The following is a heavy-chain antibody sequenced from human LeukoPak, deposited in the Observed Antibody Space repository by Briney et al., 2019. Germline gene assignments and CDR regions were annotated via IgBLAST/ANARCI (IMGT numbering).Heavy chain of an antibody. V-gene: IGHV3-23*01. Sequence: GGSLRLSCAASGFTFSSYSMNWVRQAPGKGLEWVSAISGSGGSTYYADSVKGRFTISRDNSKNTLYLQMNSLRAEDTAVYYCAKDISGYSYGFSGWGPYYYYYYMDVWGKGTTVTVSS. CDR3: AKDISGYSYGFSGWGPYYYYYYMDV. D-gene: IGHD5-18*01. J-gene: IGHJ6*03. CDR2: ISGSGGST. CDR1: GFTFSSYS.